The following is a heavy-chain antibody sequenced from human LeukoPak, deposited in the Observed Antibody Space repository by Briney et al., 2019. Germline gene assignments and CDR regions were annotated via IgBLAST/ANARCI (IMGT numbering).Heavy chain of an antibody. CDR1: DGSISSSSYY. V-gene: IGHV4-39*07. CDR3: ARGQLGRGVTTHDY. J-gene: IGHJ4*02. Sequence: SETLSLTCTVSDGSISSSSYYWGWIRQPPGKGLEWIGSIYYSGSTYYNPSLKSRVTISVDTSKNQFSLKLSSVTAADTAVYYCARGQLGRGVTTHDYWGQGTLVTVSS. D-gene: IGHD3-10*01. CDR2: IYYSGST.